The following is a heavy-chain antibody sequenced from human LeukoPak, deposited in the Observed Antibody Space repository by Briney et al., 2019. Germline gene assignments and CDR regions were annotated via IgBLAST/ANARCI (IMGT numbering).Heavy chain of an antibody. V-gene: IGHV3-64*01. D-gene: IGHD6-13*01. J-gene: IGHJ4*02. CDR2: ISSNGDRT. Sequence: PGGSLRLSCAASGFTSSTYAMHWXXQGPXKXXXXXXXISSNGDRTYYANSVKGRCTISRDNSRNTLYLQMGSLRAEDMAVYYCARGGVNVAAAGFDSWGQGTLVTVSS. CDR3: ARGGVNVAAAGFDS. CDR1: GFTSSTYA.